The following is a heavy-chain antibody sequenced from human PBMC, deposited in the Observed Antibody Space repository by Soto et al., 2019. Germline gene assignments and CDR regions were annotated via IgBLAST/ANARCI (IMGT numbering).Heavy chain of an antibody. CDR2: ISGSGGST. CDR3: ARDAGGYGWLDH. CDR1: GFTFSSYA. J-gene: IGHJ5*02. V-gene: IGHV3-23*01. Sequence: PGGSLRLSCAASGFTFSSYAMSWVRQAPGKGLEWVSAISGSGGSTYYADSVKGRFTISRDNSKNTLYLQMNSLRAADTAVYYFARDAGGYGWLDHWGQGTLVTVS. D-gene: IGHD3-22*01.